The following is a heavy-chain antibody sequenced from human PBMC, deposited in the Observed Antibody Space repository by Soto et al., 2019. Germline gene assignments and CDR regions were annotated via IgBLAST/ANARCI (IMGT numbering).Heavy chain of an antibody. CDR2: THTGGGA. CDR1: GFTVSRYY. J-gene: IGHJ3*02. D-gene: IGHD3-16*01. Sequence: EVQLVESGGGLVQPGGSLRLSCAASGFTVSRYYMTWVRQAQGKGLEWVSVTHTGGGALYADSVKGRFTISRQESKNTAYLQMNSLRPEYTAVYPCARDGLAAPASGEHAFDIWGHGTMVTVTS. V-gene: IGHV3-53*04. CDR3: ARDGLAAPASGEHAFDI.